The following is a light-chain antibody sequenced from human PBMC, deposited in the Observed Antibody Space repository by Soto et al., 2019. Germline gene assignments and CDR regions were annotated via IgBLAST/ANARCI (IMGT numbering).Light chain of an antibody. Sequence: DIQLTQSPSLLSASVGVRVTLTCRASQVIARYLAWYQQKPGQAPKLLMYKASSLESGVPSRFSGSGSGTEFTLTISSLQPDDFATYYCQQYYSYPWTFGQGTNVEIK. CDR3: QQYYSYPWT. CDR1: QVIARY. J-gene: IGKJ1*01. V-gene: IGKV1-5*03. CDR2: KAS.